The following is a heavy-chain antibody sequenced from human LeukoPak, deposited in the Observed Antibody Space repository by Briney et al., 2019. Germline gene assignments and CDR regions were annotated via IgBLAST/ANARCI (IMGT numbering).Heavy chain of an antibody. Sequence: PGGSLRLSCAASGFTFSSYAMSWVRQAPGKGLEWVSAISGSGGSTYYADSAKGRFTISRDNSKNTLYLQMNSLRAEDTAVYYCAKSGYCSSTSCYGHYYYYYGMDVWGQGTTVTVSS. D-gene: IGHD2-2*03. J-gene: IGHJ6*02. V-gene: IGHV3-23*01. CDR1: GFTFSSYA. CDR3: AKSGYCSSTSCYGHYYYYYGMDV. CDR2: ISGSGGST.